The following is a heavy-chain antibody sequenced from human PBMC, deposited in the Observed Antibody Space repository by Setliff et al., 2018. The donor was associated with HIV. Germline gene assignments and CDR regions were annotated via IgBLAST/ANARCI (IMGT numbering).Heavy chain of an antibody. CDR1: GGSISSGGNY. V-gene: IGHV4-31*02. D-gene: IGHD3-3*01. J-gene: IGHJ4*01. Sequence: PSETLSLTCTVSGGSISSGGNYWSWIRQYPGKGLEWIGYIYYTGSTYYNPSLKSRVTISVDTSKNQFSLKLSAVTAADTAVYYCARGRDYTGSWFRPFYLDFWGHGNLVTVSS. CDR3: ARGRDYTGSWFRPFYLDF. CDR2: IYYTGST.